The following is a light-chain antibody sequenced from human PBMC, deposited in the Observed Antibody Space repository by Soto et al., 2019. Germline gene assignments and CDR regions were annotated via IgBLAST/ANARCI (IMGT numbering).Light chain of an antibody. V-gene: IGLV2-23*03. Sequence: ALTQPASVSGSPGQSITIPCTGTSSDVGSYNLVSWYQQHPGKAPKLMIYEGSKRPSGVSNRFSGSKSGNTASLTISGLQAEDEADYYCCSYAGSSTFVVFGGGTKLTVL. J-gene: IGLJ2*01. CDR3: CSYAGSSTFVV. CDR2: EGS. CDR1: SSDVGSYNL.